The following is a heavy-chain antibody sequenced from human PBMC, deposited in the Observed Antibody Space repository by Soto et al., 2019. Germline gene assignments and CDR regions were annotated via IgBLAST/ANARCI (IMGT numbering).Heavy chain of an antibody. CDR3: ASRYSGYDFLAFDI. Sequence: GESLKISCQAYGYDLTSYWFGWVRQMPGKGLEWMGIIYPGDSDTKYSPSFQDQVTISVDKSIRTAYLEWSSLKASDTAMYYCASRYSGYDFLAFDIWGQGTMVTVSS. V-gene: IGHV5-51*01. CDR1: GYDLTSYW. CDR2: IYPGDSDT. J-gene: IGHJ3*02. D-gene: IGHD5-12*01.